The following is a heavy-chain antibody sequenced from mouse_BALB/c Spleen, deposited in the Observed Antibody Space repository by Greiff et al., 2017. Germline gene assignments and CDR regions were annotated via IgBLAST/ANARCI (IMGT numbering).Heavy chain of an antibody. CDR3: ARDEYYYGSSPIISSYYYAMDY. J-gene: IGHJ4*01. CDR2: INPSTGYT. CDR1: GYTFTSYW. D-gene: IGHD1-1*01. Sequence: QVQLQQSGAELAKPGASVKMSCKASGYTFTSYWMHWVKQRPGQGLEWIGYINPSTGYTEYNQKFKDKATLTADKSSSTAYMQLSGLTSEDSAVYYCARDEYYYGSSPIISSYYYAMDYWGQGTSVTVSS. V-gene: IGHV1-7*01.